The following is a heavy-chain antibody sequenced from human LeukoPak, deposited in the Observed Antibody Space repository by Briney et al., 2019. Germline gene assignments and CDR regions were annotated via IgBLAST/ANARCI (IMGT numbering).Heavy chain of an antibody. CDR3: ARGLRSTTGTTFIRYYYYMDV. J-gene: IGHJ6*03. CDR1: GDSVSSNSAA. D-gene: IGHD1-1*01. Sequence: SQTLSLTCAISGDSVSSNSAAWDWIRQSPSRGLEWLGRTYYRSKLFYDYAVSVKSRITINPDTSKNQFSLLLNSVTPEDTAVYYCARGLRSTTGTTFIRYYYYMDVWGKGTTVTISS. CDR2: TYYRSKLFY. V-gene: IGHV6-1*01.